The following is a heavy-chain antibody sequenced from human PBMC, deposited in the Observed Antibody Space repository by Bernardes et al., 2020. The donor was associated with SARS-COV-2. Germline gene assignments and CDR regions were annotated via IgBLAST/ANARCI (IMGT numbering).Heavy chain of an antibody. Sequence: SETLSLTCTVSGGSISSSSYYWGWIRQPPGKGLEWIGSIYYSGSTYYNPSLKSRVTISVDTSKNQFSLKLSSVTAADTAVYYWARPSSGNYFYYFDYWGQGTLVTVSS. CDR1: GGSISSSSYY. CDR2: IYYSGST. J-gene: IGHJ4*02. V-gene: IGHV4-39*01. CDR3: ARPSSGNYFYYFDY. D-gene: IGHD1-26*01.